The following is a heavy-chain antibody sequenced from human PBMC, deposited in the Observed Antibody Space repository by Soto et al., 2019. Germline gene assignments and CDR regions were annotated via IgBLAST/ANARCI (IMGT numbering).Heavy chain of an antibody. CDR2: IIPMLTVR. D-gene: IGHD2-2*01. CDR3: SIGSWSAETFDV. CDR1: GGTFSTYT. J-gene: IGHJ3*01. V-gene: IGHV1-69*02. Sequence: QVHLVQSGAEVKKPGSSVKVSCKAAGGTFSTYTLIWVRQAPGQGLEWMGRIIPMLTVRNSAQKFQGRVTLTADNSTSTAFMELTSLRSDETAVYYCSIGSWSAETFDVWGQGTMVTVSS.